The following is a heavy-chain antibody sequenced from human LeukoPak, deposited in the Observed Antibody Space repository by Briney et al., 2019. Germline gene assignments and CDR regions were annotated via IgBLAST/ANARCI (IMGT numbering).Heavy chain of an antibody. CDR3: AATEVVVPAAPFETFDY. Sequence: SETLSLTCTVSGGSVSSGSYYWSWIRQPPGKGLEWIGYIYYSGSTNYNPSLKSRVTISVDTSKNQFSLKLSSVTAADTAVYYCAATEVVVPAAPFETFDYWGQGTPVTVSS. CDR2: IYYSGST. V-gene: IGHV4-61*01. CDR1: GGSVSSGSYY. J-gene: IGHJ4*02. D-gene: IGHD2-2*01.